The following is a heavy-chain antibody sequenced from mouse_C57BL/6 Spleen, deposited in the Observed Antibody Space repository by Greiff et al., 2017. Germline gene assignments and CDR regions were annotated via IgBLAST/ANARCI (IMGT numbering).Heavy chain of an antibody. D-gene: IGHD2-5*01. CDR3: ARHGYSNPYAMDY. CDR2: ISSGSSTI. V-gene: IGHV5-17*01. CDR1: GFTFSDYG. Sequence: EVQLVESGGGLVKPGGSLKLSCAASGFTFSDYGMHWVRQAPEKGLEWVAYISSGSSTIYYADTVKGRFTISIDNAKNTLFLQMTILRSEDTAMYYCARHGYSNPYAMDYWGQGTSVTVSS. J-gene: IGHJ4*01.